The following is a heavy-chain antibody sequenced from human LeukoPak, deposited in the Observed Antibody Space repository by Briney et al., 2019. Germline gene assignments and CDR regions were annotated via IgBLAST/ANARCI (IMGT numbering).Heavy chain of an antibody. CDR1: GFTFTNNW. Sequence: GGSLRLSCAASGFTFTNNWMTWVRQAPGKGLEWVANIKQDDSEKYYVGSVKGRFTISRDNAKNSVYLQMNSLRAEDTAVYYCAKFSRAADSYWGQGTLVTVSS. J-gene: IGHJ4*02. V-gene: IGHV3-7*01. CDR2: IKQDDSEK. D-gene: IGHD2-15*01. CDR3: AKFSRAADSY.